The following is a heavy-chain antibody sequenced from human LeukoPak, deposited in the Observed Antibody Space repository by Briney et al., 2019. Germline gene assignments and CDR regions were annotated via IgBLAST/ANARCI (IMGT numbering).Heavy chain of an antibody. J-gene: IGHJ6*02. CDR1: GITFTNAW. Sequence: GGSLRLSCAASGITFTNAWLTWVRQAPGKGLEWVGRIISKTDGGTTDYAAPVKGRFAISRDDSKNTLYLQMNSLKTEDTGVYYCTTPAAVAGHYQYGMDDWGQGTTVTVSS. V-gene: IGHV3-15*01. CDR3: TTPAAVAGHYQYGMDD. D-gene: IGHD6-19*01. CDR2: IISKTDGGTT.